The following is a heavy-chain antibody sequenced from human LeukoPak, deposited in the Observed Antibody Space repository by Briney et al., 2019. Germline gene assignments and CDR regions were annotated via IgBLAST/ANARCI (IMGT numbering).Heavy chain of an antibody. V-gene: IGHV3-23*01. CDR1: GLTFNNYV. J-gene: IGHJ4*02. CDR2: ISGSGEST. Sequence: PGGSLRLSCEASGLTFNNYVETWVRQAPGKGLEWVSVISGSGESTYYADSVKGRFTISRDNSKNTLYLQMNSLRAEDTAVYYCARAVPSTYYYDSSGYPDYWGQGTLVTVSS. CDR3: ARAVPSTYYYDSSGYPDY. D-gene: IGHD3-22*01.